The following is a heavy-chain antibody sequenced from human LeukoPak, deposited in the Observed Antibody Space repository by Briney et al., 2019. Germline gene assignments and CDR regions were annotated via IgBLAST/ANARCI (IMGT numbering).Heavy chain of an antibody. CDR3: AHMPAPLVHFDY. Sequence: SGPTLVNPTQTLTLTCTFSGFSFSTSGVGVGWIRQPPGKALEWLALIYWNDDRRYSPSLKSRLTITKDTSKNQVVLTMTNMDPVDTASYYCAHMPAPLVHFDYWGQGTLVTVSS. CDR1: GFSFSTSGVG. V-gene: IGHV2-5*01. D-gene: IGHD6-6*01. CDR2: IYWNDDR. J-gene: IGHJ4*02.